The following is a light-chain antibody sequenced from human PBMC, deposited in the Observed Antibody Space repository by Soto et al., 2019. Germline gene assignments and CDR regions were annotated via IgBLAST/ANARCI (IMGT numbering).Light chain of an antibody. Sequence: DIVMTQSPDSLAVSLGERATINCKSSQSVLYSSNNKNYLAWYQQKPGQPPKLLIYWASTRESGVPDRFSGSGSWTDFTLTISSLQAEDVAFYYCQEYYSTPLTFGQGTKVEIK. CDR3: QEYYSTPLT. CDR1: QSVLYSSNNKNY. CDR2: WAS. J-gene: IGKJ1*01. V-gene: IGKV4-1*01.